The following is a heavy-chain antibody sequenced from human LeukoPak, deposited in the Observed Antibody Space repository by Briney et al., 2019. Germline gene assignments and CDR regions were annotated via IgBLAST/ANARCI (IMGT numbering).Heavy chain of an antibody. D-gene: IGHD2-15*01. CDR1: GFTFSSYW. J-gene: IGHJ3*02. V-gene: IGHV3-66*02. Sequence: HPGGSLRLSCAASGFTFSSYWMSWVRQAPGKGLEWVSVIYSGGSTYYADSVKGRFTISRDNTKNSLYLQMNSLRAEDTAVYYCAKDGGSDPDSFDIWGQGTMVTVSS. CDR3: AKDGGSDPDSFDI. CDR2: IYSGGST.